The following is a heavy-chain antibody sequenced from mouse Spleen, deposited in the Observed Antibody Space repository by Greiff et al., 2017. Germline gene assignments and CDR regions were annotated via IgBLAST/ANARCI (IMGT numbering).Heavy chain of an antibody. Sequence: QVQLQQSGAELVMPGASVKLSCKASGYTFTSYWMHWVKQRPGQGLEWIGEIDPSDSYTNYNQKFKGKATLTVDKSSSTAYMQLSSLTSEDSAVYYCAREGGAMDYWGQGTSVTVSS. CDR1: GYTFTSYW. D-gene: IGHD1-1*02. CDR3: AREGGAMDY. J-gene: IGHJ4*01. V-gene: IGHV1-69*01. CDR2: IDPSDSYT.